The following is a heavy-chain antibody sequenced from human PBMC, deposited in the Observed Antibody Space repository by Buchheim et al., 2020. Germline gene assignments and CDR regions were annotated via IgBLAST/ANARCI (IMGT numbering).Heavy chain of an antibody. D-gene: IGHD2-21*02. CDR1: GGSISSGDYY. V-gene: IGHV4-30-4*01. J-gene: IGHJ4*02. CDR2: IYYTGST. Sequence: QVQLQESGPGLVKPSQTLSLTCTVSGGSISSGDYYWSWIRQPPGKGLEWLVYIYYTGSTYYNPSLQSRITISVDTSTNQFSLRLSSVTAADTAVYYCVRDSNCGGDCHSDYWGPGTL. CDR3: VRDSNCGGDCHSDY.